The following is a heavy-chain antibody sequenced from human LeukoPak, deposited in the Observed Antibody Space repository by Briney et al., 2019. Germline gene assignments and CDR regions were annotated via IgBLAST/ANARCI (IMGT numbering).Heavy chain of an antibody. CDR1: GYTFTSYA. V-gene: IGHV1-2*02. J-gene: IGHJ4*02. CDR3: ARDSDIVVVPAAMPGEN. Sequence: ASVKVSCKASGYTFTSYAMHWVRQAPGQRLERMGWINPNSGGTNYAQKFQGRVTMTRDTSISTAYMELSRLRSDDTAVYYCARDSDIVVVPAAMPGENWGQGTLVTVSS. D-gene: IGHD2-2*01. CDR2: INPNSGGT.